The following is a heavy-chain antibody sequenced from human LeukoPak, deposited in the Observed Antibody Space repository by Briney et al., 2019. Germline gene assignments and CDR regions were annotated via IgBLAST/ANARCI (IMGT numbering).Heavy chain of an antibody. D-gene: IGHD6-6*01. V-gene: IGHV1-69*13. CDR3: ASLGARLSPYYFDY. CDR1: GGTFSSYA. CDR2: IIPMFGTP. Sequence: SVKVSCKASGGTFSSYAISWVRQAPGQGLEWMGGIIPMFGTPNYAEKFQDRVTIAADESTSTVYMELSSLRSEDTAVYYCASLGARLSPYYFDYWGQGTLVTVSS. J-gene: IGHJ4*02.